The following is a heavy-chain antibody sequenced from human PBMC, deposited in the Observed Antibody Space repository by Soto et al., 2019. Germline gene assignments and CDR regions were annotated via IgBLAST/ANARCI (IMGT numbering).Heavy chain of an antibody. Sequence: QVQLEQSGAEVKKPGSSVKISCKASGGTLGDHGVSWLRQAPGQGLEWVGGTIPVFNTAKYAPKFQGRVTIAADKSTNIVYMELGSLRSDDTAFYYCARGVYGSGNYYTGPSAFDIWGQGTLVIVSS. CDR1: GGTLGDHG. D-gene: IGHD3-10*01. V-gene: IGHV1-69*06. CDR3: ARGVYGSGNYYTGPSAFDI. CDR2: TIPVFNTA. J-gene: IGHJ3*02.